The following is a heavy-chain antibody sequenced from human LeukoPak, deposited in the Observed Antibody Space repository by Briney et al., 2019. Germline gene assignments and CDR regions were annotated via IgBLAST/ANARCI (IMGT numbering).Heavy chain of an antibody. D-gene: IGHD2-2*01. CDR1: GYTFTGYY. J-gene: IGHJ3*02. Sequence: ASVKVSCKASGYTFTGYYLHWVRQAPGQGLEWMGWINPNTGGTNYAQKFQGRVTMTRDTSISTAYMELSSLRSEDTAVYYCAHGPSPLDAFDIWGQGTMVTVSS. V-gene: IGHV1-2*02. CDR3: AHGPSPLDAFDI. CDR2: INPNTGGT.